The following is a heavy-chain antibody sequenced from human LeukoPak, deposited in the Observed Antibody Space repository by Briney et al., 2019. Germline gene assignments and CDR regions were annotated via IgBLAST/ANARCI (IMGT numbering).Heavy chain of an antibody. J-gene: IGHJ4*02. V-gene: IGHV1-46*01. Sequence: ASVKVSCKASGYTFTSYYMHWVRQAPGQGLEWMGIINPSGGSTSYALKFQGRVTTTRDTSTSTVYMELSSLRSEDTAVYYCAREHGDYGYFDYWGQGTLVTVSS. CDR2: INPSGGST. CDR1: GYTFTSYY. CDR3: AREHGDYGYFDY. D-gene: IGHD4-17*01.